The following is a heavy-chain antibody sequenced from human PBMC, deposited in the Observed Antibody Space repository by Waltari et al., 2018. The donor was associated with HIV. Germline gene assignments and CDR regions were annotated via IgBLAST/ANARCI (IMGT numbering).Heavy chain of an antibody. CDR1: GFTVSSNY. D-gene: IGHD2-21*02. Sequence: EVQLVESGGGLVQPGGSLRLSCAASGFTVSSNYMSWVRQAPGKGVGWVSVIYSGGSTYYADSVKGRFTISRDNSKSTLYRQMNSLRAEDTAVYYCASIAYCGGDCYPRGMDVWGQGTTVTVSS. J-gene: IGHJ6*02. CDR2: IYSGGST. V-gene: IGHV3-66*01. CDR3: ASIAYCGGDCYPRGMDV.